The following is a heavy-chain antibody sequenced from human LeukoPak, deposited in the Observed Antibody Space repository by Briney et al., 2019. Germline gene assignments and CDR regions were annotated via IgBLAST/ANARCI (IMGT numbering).Heavy chain of an antibody. D-gene: IGHD4-23*01. CDR2: INHSGST. V-gene: IGHV4-34*01. Sequence: PSETLSLTCAVYGGSFSGYYWSWIRQPPGKGLEWIGEINHSGSTNYNPSLKSRVTISVDTSKNQFSLKLSSVTAADTAVYYCARLKRTTVVIAYNWFDPWGQGTLVTVSS. J-gene: IGHJ5*02. CDR1: GGSFSGYY. CDR3: ARLKRTTVVIAYNWFDP.